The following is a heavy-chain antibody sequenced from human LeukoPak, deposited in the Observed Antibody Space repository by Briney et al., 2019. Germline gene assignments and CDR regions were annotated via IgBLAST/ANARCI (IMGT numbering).Heavy chain of an antibody. D-gene: IGHD3-10*01. Sequence: ASVKVSCKASGYTFSSYYMHWVRQAPGQGLEWMGVINPSGGSTSYAQNFQGRVTMTRDTSTSTVYMEVSSLRSEDTAVYYCARGYYYGSGSNWFDPWGQGTLVTVSS. CDR1: GYTFSSYY. V-gene: IGHV1-46*01. CDR3: ARGYYYGSGSNWFDP. J-gene: IGHJ5*02. CDR2: INPSGGST.